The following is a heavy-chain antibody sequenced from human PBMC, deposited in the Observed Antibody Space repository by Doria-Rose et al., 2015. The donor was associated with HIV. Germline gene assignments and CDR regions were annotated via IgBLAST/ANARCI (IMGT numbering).Heavy chain of an antibody. CDR1: GFTFSSYA. V-gene: IGHV3-30*18. CDR3: AKDRSPIDYGDGGLGT. Sequence: QVQPVQSGGGLVQPGGSQRLSCAAAGFTFSSYAMSWVRQAPGKGLELVAVISFNGTNEYEADSVKGRCTISRDNSKNTLYLQMKSLRAEDTAVYYCAKDRSPIDYGDGGLGTWGQGTLVTVSS. CDR2: ISFNGTNE. J-gene: IGHJ5*02. D-gene: IGHD4-17*01.